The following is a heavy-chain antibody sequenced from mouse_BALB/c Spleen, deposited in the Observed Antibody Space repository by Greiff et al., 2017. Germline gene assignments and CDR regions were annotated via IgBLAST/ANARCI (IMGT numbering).Heavy chain of an antibody. V-gene: IGHV2-9*02. Sequence: VKLMESGPGLVAPSQSLSITCTVSGFSLTSYGVHWVRQPPGKGLEWLGVIWAGGSTNYNSALMSRLSISKDNSKSQVFLKMNSLQTDDTAMYYCARQLGLRSFAYWGQGTLVTVSA. J-gene: IGHJ3*01. CDR2: IWAGGST. D-gene: IGHD3-1*01. CDR3: ARQLGLRSFAY. CDR1: GFSLTSYG.